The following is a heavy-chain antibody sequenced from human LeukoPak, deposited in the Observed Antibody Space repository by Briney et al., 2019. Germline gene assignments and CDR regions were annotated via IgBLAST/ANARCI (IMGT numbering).Heavy chain of an antibody. CDR1: GFTFSNNG. Sequence: GGSLRLSCAASGFTFSNNGMHWVRQAPGKGLEWLAVISNDGINIYYGASVKGRFTISRDNPKNTLYLEMNSLKPEDTAVYYCARDRLQGYYYGMDVWGQGTTVTVSS. V-gene: IGHV3-30*03. CDR3: ARDRLQGYYYGMDV. D-gene: IGHD2-15*01. J-gene: IGHJ6*02. CDR2: ISNDGINI.